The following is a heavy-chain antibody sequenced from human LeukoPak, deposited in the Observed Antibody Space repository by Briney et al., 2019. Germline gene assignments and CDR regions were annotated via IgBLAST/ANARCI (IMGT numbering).Heavy chain of an antibody. D-gene: IGHD6-13*01. Sequence: GGSLRLSCAASGFTFSSYDMHWVRQAPGKGLEWVSAISGSGGRTYYADSVKGRFTISRDNSKNTLYLQMHSLRAEDTAVYYCAKDSDDSSSWTRDWFDPWGQGTLVTVSS. CDR2: ISGSGGRT. V-gene: IGHV3-23*01. J-gene: IGHJ5*02. CDR1: GFTFSSYD. CDR3: AKDSDDSSSWTRDWFDP.